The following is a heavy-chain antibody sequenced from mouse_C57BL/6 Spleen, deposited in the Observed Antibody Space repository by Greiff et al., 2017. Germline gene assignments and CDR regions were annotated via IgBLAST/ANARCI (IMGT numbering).Heavy chain of an antibody. CDR2: IDPSDSYT. V-gene: IGHV1-69*01. D-gene: IGHD2-1*01. J-gene: IGHJ1*03. CDR3: AYGNYGYFDV. Sequence: QVQLQQPGAELVMPGASVKLSCKASGYTFTSYWMHWVKQRPGQGLEWIGEIDPSDSYTTYNQKFKGQSTLTVDTSSSTAYMQLSSLTSEDSAVYYCAYGNYGYFDVWGTGTTVTVSS. CDR1: GYTFTSYW.